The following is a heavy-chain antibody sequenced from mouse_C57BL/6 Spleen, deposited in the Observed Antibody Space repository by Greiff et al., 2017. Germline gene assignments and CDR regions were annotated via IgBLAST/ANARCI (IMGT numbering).Heavy chain of an antibody. D-gene: IGHD2-10*02. CDR3: ARGKYTEGAY. CDR2: IDPSDGNT. J-gene: IGHJ3*01. Sequence: QVQLQQPGAELVMPGASVKLSCKASGYTFTSYWMHWVKQRPGQGLEWIGKIDPSDGNTNYNQKFKGKSTLTVDKSSSTAYMHLSSLTSEDSAVYYCARGKYTEGAYWGQGTLVTVSA. V-gene: IGHV1-69*01. CDR1: GYTFTSYW.